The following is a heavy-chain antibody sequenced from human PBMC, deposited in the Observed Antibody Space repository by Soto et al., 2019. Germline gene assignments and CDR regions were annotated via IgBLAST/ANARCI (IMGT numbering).Heavy chain of an antibody. CDR1: GFTFDDYA. J-gene: IGHJ4*02. CDR3: ANHPLYGSRFDC. V-gene: IGHV3-9*01. CDR2: ISWNGASI. D-gene: IGHD3-10*01. Sequence: EVQLVESGGGLVQPGRSLRLSCAASGFTFDDYAIHWVRQAPGRGIEWVAGISWNGASIGYADSVKGRFTISRDNAKNSLHLQMNSLRSEDTAVYYRANHPLYGSRFDCWGEGTLGSVSS.